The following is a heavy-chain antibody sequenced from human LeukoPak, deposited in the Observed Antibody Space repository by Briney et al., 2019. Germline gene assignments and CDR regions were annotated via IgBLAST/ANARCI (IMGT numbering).Heavy chain of an antibody. Sequence: SETLSLTCTVSGGSISGYFWAWIRRPAGKGLEGIGRIYSSGSTNYNLSLKSRVTMSVDTSKNQFSLRLSSVTAADTAVYYCAREARGGSTYFDNWGQGTLVTVSS. J-gene: IGHJ4*02. D-gene: IGHD1-26*01. CDR2: IYSSGST. V-gene: IGHV4-4*07. CDR3: AREARGGSTYFDN. CDR1: GGSISGYF.